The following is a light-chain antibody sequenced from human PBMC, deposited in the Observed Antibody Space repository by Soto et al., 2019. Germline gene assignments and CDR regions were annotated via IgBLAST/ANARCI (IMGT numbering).Light chain of an antibody. V-gene: IGLV4-60*02. Sequence: QLVLTQSSSASASLGSSVKLTCTLSSGHSSYIIAWHQQQPGKAPRYLMKLEGSGSYNKGSGVPDRFSGSSSGADRYLTISNLQFEDEADYHCETWDINTHVVFGGGTQLTVL. J-gene: IGLJ2*01. CDR2: LEGSGSY. CDR3: ETWDINTHVV. CDR1: SGHSSYI.